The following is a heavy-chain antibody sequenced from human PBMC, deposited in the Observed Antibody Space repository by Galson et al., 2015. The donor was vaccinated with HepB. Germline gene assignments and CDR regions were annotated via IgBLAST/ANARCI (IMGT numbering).Heavy chain of an antibody. CDR3: AREQAAVAGDSSRIFYYYGMDV. Sequence: SLRLSCAASGFTFSSYSMNWVRQAPGKGLEWVSYISSSSSTIYYADSVKGRFTISRDNAKNSLYLQMNSLRAEDTAVYYCAREQAAVAGDSSRIFYYYGMDVWGQGTTVTVSS. D-gene: IGHD5-18*01. CDR2: ISSSSSTI. V-gene: IGHV3-48*01. CDR1: GFTFSSYS. J-gene: IGHJ6*02.